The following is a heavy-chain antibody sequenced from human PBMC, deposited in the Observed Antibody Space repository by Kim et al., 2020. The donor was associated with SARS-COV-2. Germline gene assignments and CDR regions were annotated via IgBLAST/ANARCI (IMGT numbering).Heavy chain of an antibody. V-gene: IGHV5-51*01. J-gene: IGHJ4*02. D-gene: IGHD3-10*01. CDR1: GYSFTSYW. CDR2: IYTGDSDT. Sequence: GESLKISCKGSGYSFTSYWIGWVSQMPGKGLEWKGIIYTGDSDTRYSPYFQGQVTISTDKSISTAYLQSSSLKASDTAMYYCGRKDASGSDLSNWGQGTLITVSS. CDR3: GRKDASGSDLSN.